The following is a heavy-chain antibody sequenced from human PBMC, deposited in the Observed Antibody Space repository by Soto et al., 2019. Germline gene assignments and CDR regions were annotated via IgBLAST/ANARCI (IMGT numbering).Heavy chain of an antibody. J-gene: IGHJ6*02. CDR1: GFTFSSYA. CDR2: ISGSGGST. V-gene: IGHV3-23*01. Sequence: GGSLRLSCAASGFTFSSYAMSWVRQAPGKGLAWVSAISGSGGSTYYADSVKGRFTIARDNSKNTLYLQMNSLRAEDTAVYYCAKGDGYDILTGYYGPRYYYGMDVWGQGTTVTVSS. D-gene: IGHD3-9*01. CDR3: AKGDGYDILTGYYGPRYYYGMDV.